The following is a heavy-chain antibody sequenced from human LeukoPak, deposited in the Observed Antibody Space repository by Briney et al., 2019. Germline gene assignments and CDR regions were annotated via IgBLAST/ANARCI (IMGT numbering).Heavy chain of an antibody. CDR2: IYYSGST. CDR1: GGSISSYY. D-gene: IGHD1-26*01. CDR3: ARYSGNYYYYYYMDV. V-gene: IGHV4-59*01. J-gene: IGHJ6*03. Sequence: PSETLSLTCTVSGGSISSYYWSWIRQPPGKGLEWIGYIYYSGSTNYNPSLKSRVTISVDTSKNQFSLKLSSVTAADTAVYYCARYSGNYYYYYYMDVWGKGTTVTVSS.